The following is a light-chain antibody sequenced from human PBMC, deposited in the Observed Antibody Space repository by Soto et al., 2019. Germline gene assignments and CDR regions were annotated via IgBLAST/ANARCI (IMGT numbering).Light chain of an antibody. CDR3: SSYTSSSTYV. CDR1: SSDVGGYRY. J-gene: IGLJ1*01. Sequence: QSVLTQPASVSGSPGQSITISCTGTSSDVGGYRYVSSYQQHPGTAPKLMIYDVSNRPSGVSNRFSGSKSGNTASLTISGLQAEDEADYYCSSYTSSSTYVFGTGTKVTVL. V-gene: IGLV2-14*01. CDR2: DVS.